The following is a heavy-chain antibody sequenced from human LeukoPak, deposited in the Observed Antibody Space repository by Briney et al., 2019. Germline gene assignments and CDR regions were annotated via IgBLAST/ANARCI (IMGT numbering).Heavy chain of an antibody. V-gene: IGHV3-23*01. CDR3: AKPRGEEWLVGLYDAFDI. CDR2: ISGSDGST. J-gene: IGHJ3*02. D-gene: IGHD6-19*01. CDR1: GFTFSSYA. Sequence: PGGSLRLSCAASGFTFSSYAMSWVRQAPGKGLEWVSVISGSDGSTYYADSVKGQFTISRDNSKNTLYLQMNSLRAEDTAVFYCAKPRGEEWLVGLYDAFDIWGQGTMVTVSS.